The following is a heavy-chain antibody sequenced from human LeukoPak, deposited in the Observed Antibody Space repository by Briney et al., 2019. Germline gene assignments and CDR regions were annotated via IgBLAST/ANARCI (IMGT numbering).Heavy chain of an antibody. Sequence: SETLSLTCAVYGGSFSGYYWSWIRQPPGKGLEGIGEINHSGSTNYNPSLKSRVTISVDTSKNQFSLKLSSVTAADTAVYYCARGRITYYYDSSGYYSDYWGQGTLVTVSS. J-gene: IGHJ4*02. CDR1: GGSFSGYY. D-gene: IGHD3-22*01. V-gene: IGHV4-34*01. CDR3: ARGRITYYYDSSGYYSDY. CDR2: INHSGST.